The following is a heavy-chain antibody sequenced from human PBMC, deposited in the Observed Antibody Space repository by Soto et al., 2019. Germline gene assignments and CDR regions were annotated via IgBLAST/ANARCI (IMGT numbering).Heavy chain of an antibody. D-gene: IGHD6-25*01. CDR1: GAPISSGTYS. Sequence: SETLSLTCAVSGAPISSGTYSWSWIRQPPGKGLEWIGYIYHSGSTYYNPSLKSRLTISVDRSKKQFSLRLTSVTAADTAVYYCVRGSAAGGMDVWGQGTTVTVAS. V-gene: IGHV4-30-2*01. CDR3: VRGSAAGGMDV. CDR2: IYHSGST. J-gene: IGHJ6*02.